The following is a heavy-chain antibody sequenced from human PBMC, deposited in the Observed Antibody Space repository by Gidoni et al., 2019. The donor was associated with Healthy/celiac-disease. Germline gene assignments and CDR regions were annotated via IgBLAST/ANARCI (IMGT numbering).Heavy chain of an antibody. CDR2: IIPIFGTA. D-gene: IGHD2-2*01. Sequence: QVQLVQSAAEVKKPGSSVKVSCKASGGTFSSYAISWVRQAPGQGLEWMGGIIPIFGTANYAQNFQGRGTITADESTNTAYMELSSLRSEDTAVYYCARDSELRWGYYYYYYMDVRGKGTTVTVSS. CDR1: GGTFSSYA. CDR3: ARDSELRWGYYYYYYMDV. J-gene: IGHJ6*03. V-gene: IGHV1-69*01.